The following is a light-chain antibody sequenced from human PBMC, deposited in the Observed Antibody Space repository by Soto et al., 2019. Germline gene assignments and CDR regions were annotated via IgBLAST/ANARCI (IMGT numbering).Light chain of an antibody. V-gene: IGLV2-14*01. CDR3: SSYTSSTTPV. J-gene: IGLJ2*01. Sequence: QSALTQPASVSGSPGQTITISCTGTSSDGGGYAYVSWYQQYPGKVPKLVISEVSNRPSGVSHRFSGSRSGNTASLTISGLQAEDEADYHCSSYTSSTTPVFGGGTKLTVL. CDR1: SSDGGGYAY. CDR2: EVS.